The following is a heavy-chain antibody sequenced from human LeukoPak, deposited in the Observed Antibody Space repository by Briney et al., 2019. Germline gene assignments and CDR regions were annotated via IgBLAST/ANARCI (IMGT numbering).Heavy chain of an antibody. Sequence: PSQTLSLTCTVSGGSISSGSYYWSWIRQPAGKGLEWIGRIYTSGSNNYNPSLKGRVTISVDTSKNQFSLKLSSVTAADTAVYYCARGFGYSKLYFDYWGQGTLVTVSS. J-gene: IGHJ4*02. V-gene: IGHV4-61*02. CDR2: IYTSGSN. D-gene: IGHD3-22*01. CDR3: ARGFGYSKLYFDY. CDR1: GGSISSGSYY.